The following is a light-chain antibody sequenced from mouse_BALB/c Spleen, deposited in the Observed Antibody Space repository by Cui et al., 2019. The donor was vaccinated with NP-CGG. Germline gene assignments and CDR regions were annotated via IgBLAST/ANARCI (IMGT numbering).Light chain of an antibody. CDR1: TGAVTTSNY. V-gene: IGLV1*01. Sequence: QAVVTQEPALTTSPGETVTLTCRSSTGAVTTSNYANWVQEKPDHLFTGLIGGTNNRAPGVPARFSGSLIGDKAALTITGAHTEDEAIYFCALWYSNHWVFGGGTKLTVL. CDR2: GTN. J-gene: IGLJ1*01. CDR3: ALWYSNHWV.